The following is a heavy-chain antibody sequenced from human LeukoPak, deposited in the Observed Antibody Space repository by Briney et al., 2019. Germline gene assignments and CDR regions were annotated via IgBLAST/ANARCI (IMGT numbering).Heavy chain of an antibody. J-gene: IGHJ4*02. CDR3: ARAGYCSSTSCYRGRLGY. Sequence: SETLSLTCAVSGGSISSSNWWSWVRQPPGKGLEWIGEIYHSGSTNYNPSLKSRVTISVDTSKNQFSLKLSSVTAADTAVYYCARAGYCSSTSCYRGRLGYWGQGTLVTASS. CDR1: GGSISSSNW. D-gene: IGHD2-2*01. CDR2: IYHSGST. V-gene: IGHV4-4*02.